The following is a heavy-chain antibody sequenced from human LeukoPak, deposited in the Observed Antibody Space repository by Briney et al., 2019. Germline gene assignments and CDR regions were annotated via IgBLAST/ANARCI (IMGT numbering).Heavy chain of an antibody. J-gene: IGHJ6*03. Sequence: ASVKVSCKASGYTFSSYYMHWVRLAPGQGLEWMGIIDPTGGDTTYAPKFQDRVTLTRDTSTSTVYLGLSNLRSDDTAVYYCARDYYYGSGSLNYMDVWGKGTTVTVSS. CDR2: IDPTGGDT. CDR3: ARDYYYGSGSLNYMDV. CDR1: GYTFSSYY. D-gene: IGHD3-10*01. V-gene: IGHV1-46*01.